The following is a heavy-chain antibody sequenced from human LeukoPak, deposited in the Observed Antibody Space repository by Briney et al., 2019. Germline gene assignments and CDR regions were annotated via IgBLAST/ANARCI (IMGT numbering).Heavy chain of an antibody. V-gene: IGHV3-53*01. Sequence: GGSLRLSCAASGFTVSNNYMTWVRQAPGKGLEWVSVIYSGGSTYYADSVKGRFTISRDNSKNTVYLQMNSLRAEDTAVYYCGFVFAKYYMAVWGKGSTVTVSS. J-gene: IGHJ6*03. CDR1: GFTVSNNY. CDR2: IYSGGST. CDR3: GFVFAKYYMAV. D-gene: IGHD3-10*01.